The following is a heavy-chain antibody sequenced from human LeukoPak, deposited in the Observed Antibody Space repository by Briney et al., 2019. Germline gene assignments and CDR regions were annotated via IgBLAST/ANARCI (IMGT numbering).Heavy chain of an antibody. CDR3: AREKGSGWGTFDY. CDR1: GDSVSGNSAA. J-gene: IGHJ4*02. CDR2: TYYRSKWYN. D-gene: IGHD6-19*01. Sequence: SQTLSLTCAISGDSVSGNSAAWNWNRQSPSRGLEWLGRTYYRSKWYNDYAVSVKSRITINPDTSKNQFSLQLNSVTPEDTAFYYCAREKGSGWGTFDYWGQGTLVTVSS. V-gene: IGHV6-1*01.